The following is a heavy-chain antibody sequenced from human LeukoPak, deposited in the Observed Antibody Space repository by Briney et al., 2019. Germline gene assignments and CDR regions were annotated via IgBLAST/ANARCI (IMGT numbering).Heavy chain of an antibody. J-gene: IGHJ6*03. CDR1: GFTFSSYA. CDR2: ISYDGSNK. Sequence: GGSLRLSCAASGFTFSSYAMHRVRQAPGKGLEWVAVISYDGSNKYYADSVKSRFTISRDNSKNTLYLQMNSLRAEDTAVYYCARVDPPTPYYYYYMDVWGKGTTVTVSS. D-gene: IGHD4-23*01. V-gene: IGHV3-30-3*01. CDR3: ARVDPPTPYYYYYMDV.